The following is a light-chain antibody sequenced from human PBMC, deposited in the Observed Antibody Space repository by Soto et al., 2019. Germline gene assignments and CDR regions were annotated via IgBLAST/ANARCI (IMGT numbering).Light chain of an antibody. CDR3: NSYTSSGAVI. CDR1: SSDIGGYNY. Sequence: QYALTQPASVSGSPGQSITISCTGTSSDIGGYNYVSWYQQHPGKATKLLIYNVSNGPSGVSSRFSGSKSGNTASLTISGLQAEDEADYYCNSYTSSGAVIFGGGTKVTVL. J-gene: IGLJ2*01. CDR2: NVS. V-gene: IGLV2-14*01.